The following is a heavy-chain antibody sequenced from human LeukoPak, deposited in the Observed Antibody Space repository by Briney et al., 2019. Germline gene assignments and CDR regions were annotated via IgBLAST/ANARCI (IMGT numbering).Heavy chain of an antibody. D-gene: IGHD2-15*01. Sequence: PGGSLRLSCAASGFTFGSYAMSWVRQAPGKGLEWVSAVTGGGGGTHYADSVKGRLTISRDNSKNTLYLQVSSLRAEDTAMYYCARQLGYCSDGSCYFDYWGPGALVTVSS. CDR3: ARQLGYCSDGSCYFDY. V-gene: IGHV3-23*01. CDR1: GFTFGSYA. CDR2: VTGGGGGT. J-gene: IGHJ4*02.